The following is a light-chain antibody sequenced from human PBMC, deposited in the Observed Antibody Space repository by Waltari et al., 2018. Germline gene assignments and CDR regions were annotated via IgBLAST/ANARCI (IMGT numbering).Light chain of an antibody. CDR3: QTWDTEIVV. CDR1: SGHTSYA. Sequence: QLVVTQSPSASASLGASVKLTCTLGSGHTSYAIAWPQQQSEKGPRFLMRVNSDGGHTKGDGIPDRFSGSSSGAERYLTISSVQSEDEADYYCQTWDTEIVVFGGGTKVTVL. V-gene: IGLV4-69*01. CDR2: VNSDGGH. J-gene: IGLJ2*01.